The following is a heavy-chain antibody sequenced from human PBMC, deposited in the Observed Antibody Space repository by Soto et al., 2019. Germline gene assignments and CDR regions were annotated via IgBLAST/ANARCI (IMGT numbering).Heavy chain of an antibody. D-gene: IGHD6-13*01. Sequence: SVKVSCKASGDTFIGYTRSWVRQAPGQGLEWMGGIIPLFGTANYAQKFQGRVTITADESTSTVYMELSSLKSDDTAVYYCARKAAPGSSYFDSWGQGTLVTVSS. CDR1: GDTFIGYT. CDR2: IIPLFGTA. V-gene: IGHV1-69*13. J-gene: IGHJ4*02. CDR3: ARKAAPGSSYFDS.